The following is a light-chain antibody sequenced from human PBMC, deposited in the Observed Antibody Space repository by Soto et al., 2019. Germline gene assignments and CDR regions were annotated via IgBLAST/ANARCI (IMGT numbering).Light chain of an antibody. CDR3: QEYNSAPLT. CDR1: PSISNY. V-gene: IGKV1-27*01. Sequence: DIQMTQSPSSLSPSVGDRVSISCLESPSISNYLNWYQQKPGKAPKLLIFAASTLQSGVPSRFSGSGSGTDFTLTISSLQPEDVATYYCQEYNSAPLTFGGGTKVDIK. CDR2: AAS. J-gene: IGKJ4*01.